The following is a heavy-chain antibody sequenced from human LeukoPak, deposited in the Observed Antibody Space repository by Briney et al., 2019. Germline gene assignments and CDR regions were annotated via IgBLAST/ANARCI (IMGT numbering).Heavy chain of an antibody. V-gene: IGHV4-39*01. J-gene: IGHJ4*01. D-gene: IGHD3-10*01. CDR3: ARTPILWSGRYFLCH. CDR2: IYYSGST. CDR1: GGSISSSRFY. Sequence: SETLSLTCTVSGGSISSSRFYGGWIRQPPGKGLEWIASIYYSGSTYYNPSLKSRVTISVDTSKNQFALKVSSVTAADTALYYCARTPILWSGRYFLCHRGQGTPVTVPS.